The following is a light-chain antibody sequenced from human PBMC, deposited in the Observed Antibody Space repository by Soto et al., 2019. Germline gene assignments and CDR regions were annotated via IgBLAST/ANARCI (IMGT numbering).Light chain of an antibody. J-gene: IGLJ1*01. CDR3: ATWDDSLNGFYV. CDR2: RNN. V-gene: IGLV1-47*01. Sequence: QSVLTQPPSASGTPGQRVTISCSGSTSNIGSNYVYWYQQLPGTATKLLIYRNNQRPSGVPDRFSGSKSGTSASLAISGLRSDDEADYFCATWDDSLNGFYVFGTGTKVTVL. CDR1: TSNIGSNY.